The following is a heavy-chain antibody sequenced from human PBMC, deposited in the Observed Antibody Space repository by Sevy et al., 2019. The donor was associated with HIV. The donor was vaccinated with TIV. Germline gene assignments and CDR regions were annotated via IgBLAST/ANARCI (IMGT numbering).Heavy chain of an antibody. J-gene: IGHJ4*02. CDR3: ARVPPLELSDYDFDY. D-gene: IGHD1-7*01. Sequence: SETLSLTCTVSGGSISSYYWSWIRQPAGKGLEWIGRIYTSGNTNYNPSLKSRVTMSVDTSKNQFSLKMSSVTAADTAVYYCARVPPLELSDYDFDYWGQGTLVTASS. CDR1: GGSISSYY. CDR2: IYTSGNT. V-gene: IGHV4-4*07.